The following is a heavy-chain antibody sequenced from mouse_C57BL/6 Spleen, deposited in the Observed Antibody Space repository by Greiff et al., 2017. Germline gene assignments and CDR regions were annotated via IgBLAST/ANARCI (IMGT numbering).Heavy chain of an antibody. J-gene: IGHJ2*01. V-gene: IGHV14-4*01. CDR3: TTGDGDY. CDR1: GFNIKDDY. Sequence: EVQGVESGAELVRPGASVKLSCTASGFNIKDDYMHWVKQRPEQGLEWIGWIDPENGDTEYASKFQGKATITADTSSNTAYLQLSSRTSEDTAVYYCTTGDGDYWGQGTTLTVSS. D-gene: IGHD3-3*01. CDR2: IDPENGDT.